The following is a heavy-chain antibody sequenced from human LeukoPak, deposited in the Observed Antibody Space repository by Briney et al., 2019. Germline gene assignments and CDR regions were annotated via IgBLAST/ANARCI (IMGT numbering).Heavy chain of an antibody. CDR1: GFTFSSYA. D-gene: IGHD5-18*01. V-gene: IGHV3-30*04. J-gene: IGHJ4*02. Sequence: PGGSLRLSCSASGFTFSSYAMHWVRQAPGKGLEWVAVISYDGGYKYYADSVKGRFTISRDNSKNTLSPQMNSLRAEDTSVYYCARGQRRHIAMAPSFDYWGQGTLVTVSS. CDR3: ARGQRRHIAMAPSFDY. CDR2: ISYDGGYK.